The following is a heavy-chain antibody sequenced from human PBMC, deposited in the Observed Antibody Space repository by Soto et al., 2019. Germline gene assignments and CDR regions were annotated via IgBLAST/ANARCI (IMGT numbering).Heavy chain of an antibody. V-gene: IGHV1-18*01. Sequence: QVQLVQSGAEVKKPGASVKVSCKASGYTFTSYGISWVRQAPGQGLEWMGWISAYNGNTNYAQKLQGRVTMNTDTSTTTAYMELRSLRSDDPAGYYCARDGPGDYYYDYVMDVWGQGTTFTVSS. CDR1: GYTFTSYG. J-gene: IGHJ6*02. CDR3: ARDGPGDYYYDYVMDV. CDR2: ISAYNGNT. D-gene: IGHD7-27*01.